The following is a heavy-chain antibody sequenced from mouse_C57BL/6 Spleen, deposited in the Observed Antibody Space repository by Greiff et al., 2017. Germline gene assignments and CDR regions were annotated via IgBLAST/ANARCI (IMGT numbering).Heavy chain of an antibody. V-gene: IGHV5-4*01. CDR1: GFTFSSYA. J-gene: IGHJ3*01. CDR3: ARDGYDYDRFAY. CDR2: ISDGGSYT. D-gene: IGHD2-4*01. Sequence: EVQGVESGGGLVKPGGSLKLSCAASGFTFSSYAMSWVRQTPEKRLEWVATISDGGSYTYYPDNVKGQFTISRDNAKNNLYLQMSHLKSEDTAMYYCARDGYDYDRFAYWGQGTLVTVSA.